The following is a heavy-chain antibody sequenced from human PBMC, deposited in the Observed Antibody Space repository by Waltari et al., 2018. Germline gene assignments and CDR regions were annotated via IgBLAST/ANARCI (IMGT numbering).Heavy chain of an antibody. J-gene: IGHJ4*02. CDR1: GFIFNNYW. V-gene: IGHV3-74*01. D-gene: IGHD6-13*01. Sequence: EVQLVESGGGLVQPGGSLRLSCAASGFIFNNYWMHWVRQAPGKGLVSGSTVNTEGSITNHADSVKGRFTISRDNAKNTLFLQMNSLRAEDTAVYYCVMYSSSFLGDCWGQGTLVTVSS. CDR3: VMYSSSFLGDC. CDR2: VNTEGSIT.